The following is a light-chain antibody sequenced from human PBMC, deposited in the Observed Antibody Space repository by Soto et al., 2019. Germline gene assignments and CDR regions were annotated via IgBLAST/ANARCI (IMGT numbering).Light chain of an antibody. Sequence: QSALTQPPSASGSPGQSVTISCSGSSSNIRNNYVSWYQQLPGTAPKLLIYDNNKRPSGIPDRFSGSKSGTSATLGITGLQTGDEADYYCGTWDSSLSAYVFGTGTKVTVL. CDR1: SSNIRNNY. CDR3: GTWDSSLSAYV. J-gene: IGLJ1*01. CDR2: DNN. V-gene: IGLV1-51*01.